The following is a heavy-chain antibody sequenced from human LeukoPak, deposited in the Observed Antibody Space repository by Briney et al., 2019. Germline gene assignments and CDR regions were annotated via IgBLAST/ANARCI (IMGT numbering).Heavy chain of an antibody. V-gene: IGHV3-23*01. CDR1: GFTFSSYA. CDR2: ISGSGVRS. CDR3: AKDGNQYYDSSGYYGPFDY. Sequence: GGSLRLSCPASGFTFSSYAMSWVRQAPGNGLEWVSIISGSGVRSNYADSVRVRFTISRDNSKNTLYLQVCSLRAEDTAVYYCAKDGNQYYDSSGYYGPFDYWGQGTLVTVSS. D-gene: IGHD3-22*01. J-gene: IGHJ4*02.